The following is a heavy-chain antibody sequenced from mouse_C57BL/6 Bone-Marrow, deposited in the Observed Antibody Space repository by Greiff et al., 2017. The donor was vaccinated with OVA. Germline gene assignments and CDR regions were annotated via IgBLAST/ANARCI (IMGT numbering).Heavy chain of an antibody. CDR1: GYTFTDYE. CDR3: TRGIYYPFAY. Sequence: QVQLKQSGAELVRPGASVTLSCKASGYTFTDYEMHWVKQTPVHGLEWIGAIDPETGGTAYNQKFKGKAILTADKSSSTAYMELRSLTSEDSAVYYCTRGIYYPFAYWGQGTLVTVSA. CDR2: IDPETGGT. J-gene: IGHJ3*01. D-gene: IGHD1-1*01. V-gene: IGHV1-15*01.